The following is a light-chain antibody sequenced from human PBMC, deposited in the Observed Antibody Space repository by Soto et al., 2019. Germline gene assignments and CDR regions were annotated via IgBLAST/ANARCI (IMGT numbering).Light chain of an antibody. J-gene: IGKJ1*01. CDR3: QQSYSTPPT. CDR1: QSIGRN. CDR2: TSS. V-gene: IGKV1-39*01. Sequence: EIHMTQSPASFSAFVGDIVTIFCRASQSIGRNLNWYQQRPGKAPTLLIFTSSSLQSGVPSRFSGSGSGTDFILTISSLQPEDFATYYCQQSYSTPPTFGQGTKVDI.